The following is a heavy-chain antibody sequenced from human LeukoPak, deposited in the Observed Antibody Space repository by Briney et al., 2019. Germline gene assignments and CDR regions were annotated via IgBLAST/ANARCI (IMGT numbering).Heavy chain of an antibody. CDR3: ARQSDTAKPFLDY. CDR2: ISYDGSNK. V-gene: IGHV3-30-3*01. D-gene: IGHD5-18*01. CDR1: GFTFSSYA. J-gene: IGHJ4*02. Sequence: PGGSLRLSCAASGFTFSSYAMHWVRQAPGKGLEWVAVISYDGSNKYYADSVKGRFTISRDNSKNTLYLQMNSLRAEDTAVYYCARQSDTAKPFLDYWGQGTLVTVSS.